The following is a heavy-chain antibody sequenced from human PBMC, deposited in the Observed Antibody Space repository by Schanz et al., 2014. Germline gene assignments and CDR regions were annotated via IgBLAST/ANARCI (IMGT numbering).Heavy chain of an antibody. Sequence: EVQLVESGGGVVQPGRSLRLSCAASGITFSSHSFNWVRQAPGKGLVRVARINSVGSNTDYADSVKGRFTISRDNAKNSLFLQMNSLRAEDTAVYYCLAPDYGMDVWGQGTTVTVSS. CDR3: LAPDYGMDV. J-gene: IGHJ6*02. CDR1: GITFSSHS. CDR2: INSVGSNT. V-gene: IGHV3-21*01.